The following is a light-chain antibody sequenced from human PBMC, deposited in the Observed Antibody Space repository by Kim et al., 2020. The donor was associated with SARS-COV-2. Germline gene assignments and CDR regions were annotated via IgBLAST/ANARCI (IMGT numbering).Light chain of an antibody. CDR2: DVA. V-gene: IGLV2-14*03. J-gene: IGLJ2*01. CDR1: SRDVGAFNY. Sequence: GQSVTISCTGTSRDVGAFNYVSWYQQHPGKAPKLCIYDVAYRPSCISGRFSGSKAGNTASLTIFRLRAEDEADYYCSSYTSSTTRVFGGGTQLTVL. CDR3: SSYTSSTTRV.